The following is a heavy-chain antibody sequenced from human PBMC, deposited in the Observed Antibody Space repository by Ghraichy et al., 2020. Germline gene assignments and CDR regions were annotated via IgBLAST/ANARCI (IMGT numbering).Heavy chain of an antibody. CDR2: IYSSGST. J-gene: IGHJ5*02. D-gene: IGHD2-21*01. CDR1: GFTFSNYY. V-gene: IGHV3-66*01. CDR3: ARRDTIVGKAS. Sequence: GGSLRLSCAVSGFTFSNYYMSWVRQAPGKGLEWVSLIYSSGSTYYADSVKSRFTISRDNSKNTVFLQMNSLRAEDTALYYCARRDTIVGKASWGQGTLVTVSS.